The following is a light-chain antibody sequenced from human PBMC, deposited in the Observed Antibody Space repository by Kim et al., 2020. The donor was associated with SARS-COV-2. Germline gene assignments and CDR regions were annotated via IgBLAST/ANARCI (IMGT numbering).Light chain of an antibody. CDR1: ISDVGGYNY. CDR2: EVS. Sequence: GQSVTTSCTGTISDVGGYNYVSWYQQHPGKAPKLMIYEVSKRPSGVPDRFSGSKSDNTASLTVSGLQAGDEADYYCCSYSGSNTLVFGGGTQLTVL. CDR3: CSYSGSNTLV. J-gene: IGLJ3*02. V-gene: IGLV2-8*01.